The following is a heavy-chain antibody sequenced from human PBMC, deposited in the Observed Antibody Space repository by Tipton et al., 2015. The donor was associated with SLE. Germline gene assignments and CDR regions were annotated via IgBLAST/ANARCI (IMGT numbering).Heavy chain of an antibody. J-gene: IGHJ6*02. CDR2: IFYTGST. V-gene: IGHV4-59*01. CDR1: GGSISSYF. Sequence: TLSLTCTVPGGSISSYFWTWIRQPPGKGLEWIGHIFYTGSTRYNPSLKSRVTISVDTSKSQIFLKMSSVTAADTAVYYCARDSLNWGSYYHGMDVWGQGTTVSVSS. CDR3: ARDSLNWGSYYHGMDV. D-gene: IGHD3-16*01.